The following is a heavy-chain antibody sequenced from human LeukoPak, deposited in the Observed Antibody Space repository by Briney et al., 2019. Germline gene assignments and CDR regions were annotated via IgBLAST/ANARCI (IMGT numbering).Heavy chain of an antibody. Sequence: PGRSLRLSCAASGFTFSNYGMHWVRQAPGKGLEWVAIISYDGSDKYYADSVKGRFTISRDNSKNTLYLQMNSLRVDDTAMYYCAKEYDYVWGSYPEPGYFGMDVWGQGTTVTVSS. J-gene: IGHJ6*02. CDR1: GFTFSNYG. CDR3: AKEYDYVWGSYPEPGYFGMDV. CDR2: ISYDGSDK. D-gene: IGHD3-16*02. V-gene: IGHV3-30*18.